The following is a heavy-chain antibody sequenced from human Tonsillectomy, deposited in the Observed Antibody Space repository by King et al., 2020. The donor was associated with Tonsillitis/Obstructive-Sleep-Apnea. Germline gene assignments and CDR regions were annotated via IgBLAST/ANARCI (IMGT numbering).Heavy chain of an antibody. D-gene: IGHD2-15*01. J-gene: IGHJ2*01. Sequence: VQLQQSGPGLVKPSQTLSLTCDISGDSVSSNSAAWNWNRQSPSRGIEWLGRTYYRSKWYNDYEESVKSRITINPDTSKNQFSLQLNSVTPEDTAVYYCARDDCSGGSFYSYWYFDLWGRGTLVTVSS. V-gene: IGHV6-1*01. CDR2: TYYRSKWYN. CDR1: GDSVSSNSAA. CDR3: ARDDCSGGSFYSYWYFDL.